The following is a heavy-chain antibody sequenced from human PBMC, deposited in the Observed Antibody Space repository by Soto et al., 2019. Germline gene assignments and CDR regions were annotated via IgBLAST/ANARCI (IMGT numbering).Heavy chain of an antibody. CDR2: ISSDRSNK. CDR1: GFTFSSYA. D-gene: IGHD2-15*01. Sequence: QVQLVESGGGVVQPGRSLRLSCAASGFTFSSYAMHWVRQAPGKGLEWVAVISSDRSNKYYADSVKGRFTISRDNSKNTLYLQMNSLSAEDTAVYYCARMASFYCSGGSCYPTYGMDVWGQGTTVTVSS. J-gene: IGHJ6*02. CDR3: ARMASFYCSGGSCYPTYGMDV. V-gene: IGHV3-30-3*01.